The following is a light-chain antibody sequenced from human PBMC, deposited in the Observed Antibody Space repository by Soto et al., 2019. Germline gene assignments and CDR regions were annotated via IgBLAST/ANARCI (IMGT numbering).Light chain of an antibody. J-gene: IGKJ5*01. CDR1: QSVSSSY. CDR3: QQYGSSLIT. V-gene: IGKV3-20*01. CDR2: GAS. Sequence: GLPQSPSTLSLAPGERAPLSCRASQSVSSSYLAWYQQKPGQAPRLLIYGASSRATGIPDRFSGSGSGTDFTLTISRLEPEDFAVYYCQQYGSSLITFGQGTRLEIK.